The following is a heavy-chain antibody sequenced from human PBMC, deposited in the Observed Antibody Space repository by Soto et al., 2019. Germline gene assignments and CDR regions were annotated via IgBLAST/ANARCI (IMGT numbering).Heavy chain of an antibody. CDR3: ARTSYDSSGTAADP. J-gene: IGHJ5*02. Sequence: SETLSLTCTVSGGSISSGGYYWSWIRQHPGKGLEWIGYIYYSGSTYYNPSLKSRVTISVDTSKNQFSLNLSSVTAADTAVYYCARTSYDSSGTAADPWGKGTLVTVSS. CDR2: IYYSGST. V-gene: IGHV4-31*03. CDR1: GGSISSGGYY. D-gene: IGHD3-22*01.